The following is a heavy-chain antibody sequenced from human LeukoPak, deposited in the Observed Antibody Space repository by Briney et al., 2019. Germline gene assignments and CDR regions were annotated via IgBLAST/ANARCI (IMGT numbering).Heavy chain of an antibody. CDR1: GFTFSSYW. CDR3: ARDLARGIAAAGNWFDP. V-gene: IGHV3-7*01. Sequence: GGSLRLSCAASGFTFSSYWMSWVRQAPGKGLEWVANIKQDGSEKYYVDSVKGRFTISRDNAKNSLYLQMNSLRAEDTAVYYCARDLARGIAAAGNWFDPWGQGTLVTVSS. J-gene: IGHJ5*02. CDR2: IKQDGSEK. D-gene: IGHD6-13*01.